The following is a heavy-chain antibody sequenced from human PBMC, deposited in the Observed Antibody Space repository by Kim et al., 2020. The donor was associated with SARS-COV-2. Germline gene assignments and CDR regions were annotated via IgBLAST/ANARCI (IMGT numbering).Heavy chain of an antibody. V-gene: IGHV3-23*01. J-gene: IGHJ4*02. Sequence: GGSLRLSCAASGFTFSSYAMSWVRQAPGKGLEWVSAISGSGGSTYYADSVKGRFTISRDNSKNTLYLQMNSLRAEDTAVYYCAKLSASGYYYVGVADYWGQGTLVTVSS. CDR2: ISGSGGST. CDR3: AKLSASGYYYVGVADY. CDR1: GFTFSSYA. D-gene: IGHD3-22*01.